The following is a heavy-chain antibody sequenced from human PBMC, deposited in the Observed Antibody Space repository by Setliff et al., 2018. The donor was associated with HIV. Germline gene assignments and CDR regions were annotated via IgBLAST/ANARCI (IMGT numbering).Heavy chain of an antibody. CDR3: ARVGSYWSTFDY. Sequence: GASVKVSCKASGYTLTTYGISWGRQAPGQGLEWMGWFNTETRNPMYAQAFKGRLVFSLDTSVSTAYLQINSLKAEDTAMYYCARVGSYWSTFDYWGQGALVTVSS. CDR1: GYTLTTYG. J-gene: IGHJ4*02. D-gene: IGHD1-26*01. V-gene: IGHV7-4-1*02. CDR2: FNTETRNP.